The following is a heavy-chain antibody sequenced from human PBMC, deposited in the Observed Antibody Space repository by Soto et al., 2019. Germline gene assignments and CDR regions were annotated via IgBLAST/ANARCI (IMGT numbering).Heavy chain of an antibody. D-gene: IGHD6-13*01. V-gene: IGHV3-11*05. CDR1: GFTFSDYY. CDR3: ASGQQIRMADI. CDR2: ISGNSLDT. J-gene: IGHJ3*02. Sequence: QVQLVESGGGLVKPGGSLRLSCAASGFTFSDYYASWLRQSPGKGLEWISYISGNSLDTNYADSVRGRFTFSRDNAENSLYLQMNYLRAEDTAMYSCASGQQIRMADIWGQGTTVTVSS.